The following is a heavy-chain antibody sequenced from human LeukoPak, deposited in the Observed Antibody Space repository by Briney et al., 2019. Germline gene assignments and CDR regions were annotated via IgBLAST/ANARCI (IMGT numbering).Heavy chain of an antibody. CDR1: GFTFSSYW. V-gene: IGHV3-74*01. CDR3: ARFEPTPYYYYYYMDV. J-gene: IGHJ6*03. CDR2: INSDGSST. Sequence: GGSLRLSCAASGFTFSSYWMHWVRQAPGKGLVWVSRINSDGSSTSYADSVKGRFTISRDNAKNTLYLQMNSLRAEDTAVYYCARFEPTPYYYYYYMDVWGKGTTVTISS.